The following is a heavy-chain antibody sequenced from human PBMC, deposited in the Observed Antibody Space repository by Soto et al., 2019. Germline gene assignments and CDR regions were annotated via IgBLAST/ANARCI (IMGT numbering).Heavy chain of an antibody. Sequence: SETLSLTCTVSGGSISSSSYYWGWIRQPPGKGLEWIGSIYYSGSTYYNPSLKSRVTISVDTSKNQFSLKLSSVTAADTAVYYCARGRCSSTSCRRDKRYYYYYGMDVWGQGTTVTVSS. D-gene: IGHD2-2*01. V-gene: IGHV4-39*07. J-gene: IGHJ6*02. CDR3: ARGRCSSTSCRRDKRYYYYYGMDV. CDR2: IYYSGST. CDR1: GGSISSSSYY.